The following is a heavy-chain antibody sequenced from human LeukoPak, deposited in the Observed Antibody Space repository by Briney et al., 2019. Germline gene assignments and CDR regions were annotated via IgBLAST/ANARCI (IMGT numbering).Heavy chain of an antibody. CDR2: INPNSGDR. Sequence: ASVKVSCKVSGYTFTGHYMHWARQAPGQGLEWMGWINPNSGDRNSAQKFQGRVTMTRDTSISTVYMELSRLGPDDTAVYYCAREGWDQRDTAAFDHWGQGTLVTVSS. CDR1: GYTFTGHY. V-gene: IGHV1-2*02. D-gene: IGHD6-19*01. CDR3: AREGWDQRDTAAFDH. J-gene: IGHJ4*02.